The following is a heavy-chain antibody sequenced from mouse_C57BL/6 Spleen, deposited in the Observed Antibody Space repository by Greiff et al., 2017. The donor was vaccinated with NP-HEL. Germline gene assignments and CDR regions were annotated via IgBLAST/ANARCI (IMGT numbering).Heavy chain of an antibody. V-gene: IGHV5-9*01. CDR3: ARRGYYGSSRSYFDY. Sequence: EVKLMESGGGLVKPGGSLKLSCAASGFTFSSYTMSWVRQTPEKRLEWVATISGGGGNTYYPDSVKGRFTISRDNAKNTLYLQMSSLRSEDTALYYCARRGYYGSSRSYFDYWGQGTTLTVSS. CDR1: GFTFSSYT. D-gene: IGHD1-1*01. J-gene: IGHJ2*01. CDR2: ISGGGGNT.